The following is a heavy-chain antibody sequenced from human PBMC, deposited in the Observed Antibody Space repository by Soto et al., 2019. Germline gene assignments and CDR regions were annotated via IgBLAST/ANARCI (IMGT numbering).Heavy chain of an antibody. Sequence: GASVKVSCKASGYTFTSYGISWVRQAPGQGLEWMGWISAYNGNTNYAQKLQGRVTMTTDTSTSTAYMELRSLRSDDTAVYYCARDYSGSPITTNYYYGMDVWGQGTTVTVSS. CDR2: ISAYNGNT. CDR1: GYTFTSYG. J-gene: IGHJ6*02. D-gene: IGHD3-10*01. V-gene: IGHV1-18*01. CDR3: ARDYSGSPITTNYYYGMDV.